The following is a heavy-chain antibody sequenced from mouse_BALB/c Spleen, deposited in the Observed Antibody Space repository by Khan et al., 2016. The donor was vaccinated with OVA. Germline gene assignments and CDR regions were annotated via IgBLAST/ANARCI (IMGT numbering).Heavy chain of an antibody. CDR1: GYTFTSYT. J-gene: IGHJ3*01. V-gene: IGHV1-4*01. CDR3: VRDGAYHRNDGWFAY. CDR2: INPSNGYT. Sequence: QVQLQQSGAELARPGASVKMSCKASGYTFTSYTIHWIKLRPGQGLEWIGFINPSNGYTNYNQKFKEKATLTAAKSSTTVSMQLSSLTSCDSAVYNCVRDGAYHRNDGWFAYWGQGTLVTVSA. D-gene: IGHD2-14*01.